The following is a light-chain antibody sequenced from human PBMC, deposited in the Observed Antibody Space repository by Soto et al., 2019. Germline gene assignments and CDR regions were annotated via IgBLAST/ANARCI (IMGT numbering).Light chain of an antibody. CDR2: EVS. CDR3: SSHTISNTRV. Sequence: QSALTQPASVSGSPGQSIAISCTGTSSDVGAYDFVSWYQQHPDKAPKLLIYEVSNWPSGVSDRFSGSKSVNTATLTISGLQAEDEADYYCSSHTISNTRVFGTGTKLTVL. V-gene: IGLV2-14*03. CDR1: SSDVGAYDF. J-gene: IGLJ1*01.